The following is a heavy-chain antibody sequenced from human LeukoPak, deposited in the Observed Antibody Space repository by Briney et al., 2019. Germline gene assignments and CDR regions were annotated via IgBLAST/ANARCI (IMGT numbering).Heavy chain of an antibody. CDR1: GFTFSNYW. Sequence: GGSLRLSCAASGFTFSNYWMHWVRQPPGKGLVWVSRIDGKGSGTSYADSVRGRFTISRDNAKNTVYLQMNSLRAEDTAVYYCTTVFDYWGQGIRVTVSS. V-gene: IGHV3-74*01. J-gene: IGHJ4*02. CDR2: IDGKGSGT. CDR3: TTVFDY. D-gene: IGHD4-17*01.